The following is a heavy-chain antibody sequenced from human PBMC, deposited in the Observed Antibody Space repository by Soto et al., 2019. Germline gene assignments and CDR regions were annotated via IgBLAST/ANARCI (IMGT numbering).Heavy chain of an antibody. CDR2: INHSGST. Sequence: QVKLQQWGAGLLKPSATLSLTCAVYGGSFSGHYWSWIRQPPGKGLEWIGGINHSGSTNQNPSLKTRVTISVDTSKNQFSLRLRSISAADTAVYYCARGITLMGAVQGDPPGKDFFDSWGRGTLVTVSS. D-gene: IGHD3-22*01. CDR3: ARGITLMGAVQGDPPGKDFFDS. V-gene: IGHV4-34*01. CDR1: GGSFSGHY. J-gene: IGHJ4*02.